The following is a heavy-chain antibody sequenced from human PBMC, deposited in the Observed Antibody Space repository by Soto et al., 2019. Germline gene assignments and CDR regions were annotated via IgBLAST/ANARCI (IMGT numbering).Heavy chain of an antibody. CDR2: MSYDGSNK. V-gene: IGHV3-30-3*01. J-gene: IGHJ4*02. D-gene: IGHD3-3*01. CDR3: ARPRGFGVIINFFDS. CDR1: GFTFSSFA. Sequence: QVQLVESGGGVVQPGRSLRLSCAASGFTFSSFAMHWVRQVPGKGLEWVAVMSYDGSNKYYADSVKGRFTISRDNSKNTLYLQMNSLRAEDTAVYYCARPRGFGVIINFFDSWGQGTLVNVSS.